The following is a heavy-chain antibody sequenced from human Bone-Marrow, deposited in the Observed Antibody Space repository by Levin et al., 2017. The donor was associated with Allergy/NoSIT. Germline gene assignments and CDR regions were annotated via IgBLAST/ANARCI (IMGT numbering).Heavy chain of an antibody. CDR3: ARDPPGVAAAGSGY. J-gene: IGHJ4*02. D-gene: IGHD6-13*01. CDR2: ISSGGST. Sequence: GGSLRLSCAVSGFTVGNNYMSWVRQAPGKGLEWVSLISSGGSTYYADSVKGRFTISRDSSKNTLYLQMNNLRVEDTAVYYCARDPPGVAAAGSGYWGQGTLVTVSS. V-gene: IGHV3-66*01. CDR1: GFTVGNNY.